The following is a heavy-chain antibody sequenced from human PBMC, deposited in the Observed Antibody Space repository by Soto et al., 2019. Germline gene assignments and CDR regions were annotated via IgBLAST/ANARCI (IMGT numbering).Heavy chain of an antibody. J-gene: IGHJ3*02. CDR3: AKDLGTAFIDAFDI. CDR2: ISYDGSNK. Sequence: GGSLRLSCAASGFTFSSYGMHWVRQAPGKGLEWVAVISYDGSNKYYADSVKGRFTISRDNSKNTLYLQMNSLRAEDTAVYYCAKDLGTAFIDAFDIWGQGTMVTVSS. CDR1: GFTFSSYG. V-gene: IGHV3-30*18. D-gene: IGHD1-1*01.